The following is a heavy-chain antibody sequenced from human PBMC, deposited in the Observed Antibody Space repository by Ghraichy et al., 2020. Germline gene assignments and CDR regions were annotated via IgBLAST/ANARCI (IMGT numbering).Heavy chain of an antibody. Sequence: GGSRRLSCAASGFTFSSYAMSWVRQAPGEGLEWVSTISGSGGSTYYADSVKGRFTISRDNSKNTLYVQMNSLRAEDTAVYYCALRYFDWLSFDYWGQGTLVTVSS. V-gene: IGHV3-23*01. CDR1: GFTFSSYA. CDR2: ISGSGGST. D-gene: IGHD3-9*01. CDR3: ALRYFDWLSFDY. J-gene: IGHJ4*02.